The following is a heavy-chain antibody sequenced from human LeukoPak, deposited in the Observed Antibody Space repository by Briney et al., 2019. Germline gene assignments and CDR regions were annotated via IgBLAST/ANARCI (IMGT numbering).Heavy chain of an antibody. CDR1: GYTFTGYY. V-gene: IGHV1-2*02. CDR3: ARACSSTSCQPGGYYYYMDV. CDR2: INPNSGGT. Sequence: ASVKVSCKASGYTFTGYYMHWVRRAPGQGLEWMGWINPNSGGTNYAQKFQGRVTMTRDTSISTAYMELSRLRSDDTAVYYCARACSSTSCQPGGYYYYMDVWGKGTTVTVSS. D-gene: IGHD2-2*01. J-gene: IGHJ6*03.